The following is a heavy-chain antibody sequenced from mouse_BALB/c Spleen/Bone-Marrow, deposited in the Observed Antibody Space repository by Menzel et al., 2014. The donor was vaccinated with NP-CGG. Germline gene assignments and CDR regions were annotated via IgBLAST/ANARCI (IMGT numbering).Heavy chain of an antibody. J-gene: IGHJ2*01. CDR3: ARSFTTVVATPFDY. CDR1: GFSLTGYG. V-gene: IGHV2-6-7*01. D-gene: IGHD1-1*01. Sequence: QVQLQQSGPGLVAPSQSLSITCTVSGFSLTGYGVNWVRQPPGKGLEWLGMIWGDGSTDYNSVLKSRLNVSKDNSKRQVFLKMNSLQTDDTARYYCARSFTTVVATPFDYWGQGTTLTVSS. CDR2: IWGDGST.